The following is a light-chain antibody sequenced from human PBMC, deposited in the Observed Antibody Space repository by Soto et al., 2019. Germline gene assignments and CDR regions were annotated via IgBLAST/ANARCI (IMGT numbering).Light chain of an antibody. Sequence: QSVLTQPASVSGSPGQSINVSCTGASSDVANDKFVSWYQQHPGKAPKLMIYEGTKRPSGVSDRFSASKSGDTASLTISGLQAEDVADYDWGSYAHSDAHKYVFVTVTKVTVL. V-gene: IGLV2-23*01. CDR3: GSYAHSDAHKYV. J-gene: IGLJ1*01. CDR1: SSDVANDKF. CDR2: EGT.